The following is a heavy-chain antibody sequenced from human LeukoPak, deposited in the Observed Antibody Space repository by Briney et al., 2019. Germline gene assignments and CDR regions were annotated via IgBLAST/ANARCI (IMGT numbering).Heavy chain of an antibody. J-gene: IGHJ3*02. CDR1: GYTFTSYG. D-gene: IGHD3-9*01. CDR2: ISAYNGNT. CDR3: ARDFDWGNAFDI. Sequence: ASMKVSCKASGYTFTSYGISWVRQAPGQGLEWMGWISAYNGNTNYAQKLQGRVTMTTDTSTSPAYMELRSLRSDDTAVYYCARDFDWGNAFDIWGQGTMVTVSS. V-gene: IGHV1-18*01.